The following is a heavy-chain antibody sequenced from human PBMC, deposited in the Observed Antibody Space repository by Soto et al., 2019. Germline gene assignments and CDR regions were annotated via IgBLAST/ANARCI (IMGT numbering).Heavy chain of an antibody. CDR3: ARVGIIELYYYYYYMDV. V-gene: IGHV3-74*01. Sequence: EVQLVESGGGLVQPGGSLRLSCAASGFTFSSYWMHWVRQAPGKGLVWVSRINSDGSSTSYADSVKGRFTISRDNAKNMLYLQMNSLRAEDTAVYYCARVGIIELYYYYYYMDVWGKGTTVTVSS. D-gene: IGHD3-10*01. J-gene: IGHJ6*03. CDR1: GFTFSSYW. CDR2: INSDGSST.